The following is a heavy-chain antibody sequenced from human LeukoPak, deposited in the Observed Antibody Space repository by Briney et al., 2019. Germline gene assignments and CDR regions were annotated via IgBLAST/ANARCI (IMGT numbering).Heavy chain of an antibody. D-gene: IGHD1-26*01. CDR2: INTNTGNP. V-gene: IGHV7-4-1*02. Sequence: ASVKVSCKASGYIFNSQGMNWVRQAPGQGLEWMGWINTNTGNPTYAQGFTGRFVFSLDTSVSTAYLQISSLKAEDTAVYYCARSSPGGSYHVEYFQHWGQGTLVTASS. CDR1: GYIFNSQG. CDR3: ARSSPGGSYHVEYFQH. J-gene: IGHJ1*01.